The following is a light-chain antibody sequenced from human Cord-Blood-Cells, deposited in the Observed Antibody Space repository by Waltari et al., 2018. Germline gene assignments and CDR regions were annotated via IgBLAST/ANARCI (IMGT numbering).Light chain of an antibody. CDR1: QGISSY. CDR3: QQYYSYPWT. V-gene: IGKV1-8*01. Sequence: PSSFSASTGDRVTITCRASQGISSYLAWYQQKPGKAPKLLIYAASTLQSGVPSRFSGSGSGTDFTLTISCLQSEDFATYYCQQYYSYPWTFGQGTKVEIK. J-gene: IGKJ1*01. CDR2: AAS.